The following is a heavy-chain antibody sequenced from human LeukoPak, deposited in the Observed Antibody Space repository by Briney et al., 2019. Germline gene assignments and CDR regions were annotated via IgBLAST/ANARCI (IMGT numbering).Heavy chain of an antibody. V-gene: IGHV3-23*01. CDR3: AKDRTTVTPRGLDY. J-gene: IGHJ4*02. Sequence: GGSLRLSCAASGFTFSSYSMNWVRQAPGKGLEWVSAISGSGGTTYYADSVKGRFTISRDNSKNTLYLQMSSLRAEDTAVYYCAKDRTTVTPRGLDYWGQGTLVTVSS. CDR2: ISGSGGTT. D-gene: IGHD4-17*01. CDR1: GFTFSSYS.